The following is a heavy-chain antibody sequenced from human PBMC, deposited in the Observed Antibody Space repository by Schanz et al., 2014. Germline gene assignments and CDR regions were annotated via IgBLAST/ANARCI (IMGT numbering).Heavy chain of an antibody. Sequence: EVQLVESGGGLVKPGGSLRLSCGVSGFTASSHSMNWVRQAPGKGLEYVSSISSKGDMTFYGNSVKGRFTISRDNSKNTLYLQLGSLSAEDTAVYYCLAPDYGMDVWGQGTTVTVSS. V-gene: IGHV3-64*01. J-gene: IGHJ6*02. CDR2: ISSKGDMT. CDR3: LAPDYGMDV. CDR1: GFTASSHS.